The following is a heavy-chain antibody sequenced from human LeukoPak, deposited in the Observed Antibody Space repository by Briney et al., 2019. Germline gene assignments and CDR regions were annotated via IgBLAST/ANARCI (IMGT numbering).Heavy chain of an antibody. Sequence: SETLSLTCTVSGGSISSSSYYWGWIRQPPGKGLEWIGYIYYSGSTNYNPSLKSRVTISVDTSKNQFSLKLSSVTAADTAVYYCARLDRFGEFYYGMDVWGQGTTVTVSS. D-gene: IGHD3-10*01. J-gene: IGHJ6*02. CDR2: IYYSGST. V-gene: IGHV4-61*05. CDR3: ARLDRFGEFYYGMDV. CDR1: GGSISSSSYY.